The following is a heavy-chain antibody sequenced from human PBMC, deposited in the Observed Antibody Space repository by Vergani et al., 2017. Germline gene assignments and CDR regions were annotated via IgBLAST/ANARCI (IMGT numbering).Heavy chain of an antibody. CDR3: ARHFPPYSSSWSYYFDY. CDR2: IYHSGST. J-gene: IGHJ4*02. Sequence: QVQLQESGPGLVKPSETLSLTCAVSGYSISSGYYWGWIRQPPGKGLEWIGRIYHSGSTYYNPSLKSRVTISVDTSKNQFSLKLSSVTAADTAVYYCARHFPPYSSSWSYYFDYWGQGTLVTVSS. V-gene: IGHV4-38-2*01. CDR1: GYSISSGYY. D-gene: IGHD6-13*01.